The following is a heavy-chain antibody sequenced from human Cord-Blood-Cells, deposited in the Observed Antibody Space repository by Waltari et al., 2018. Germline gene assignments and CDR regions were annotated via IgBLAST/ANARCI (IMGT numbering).Heavy chain of an antibody. CDR1: GFTFSSYW. CDR3: AREVIAAHDAFDI. D-gene: IGHD6-6*01. CDR2: RKQDGSEK. J-gene: IGHJ3*02. Sequence: EVQLVESGGGLVQPGGSLRLSCAASGFTFSSYWMSWVRQAPGKGREWVAKRKQDGSEKYYVDSVQGRFTISRDNAKNSLYLQMNSLRAEDTAVYYCAREVIAAHDAFDIWGQGTMVTVSS. V-gene: IGHV3-7*01.